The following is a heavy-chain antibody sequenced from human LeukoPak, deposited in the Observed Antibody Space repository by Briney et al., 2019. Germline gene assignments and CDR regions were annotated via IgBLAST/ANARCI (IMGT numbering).Heavy chain of an antibody. CDR2: IKQDGSEK. CDR3: AKVVDCSSTSCYNFDY. Sequence: GGSLRLSCAASGFTFSSYWMSWVRQAPGKGLEWVANIKQDGSEKYYVDSVKGRFTISRDNAKNSLYLQMNSLRAEDTAVYYCAKVVDCSSTSCYNFDYWGQGTLVTVSS. CDR1: GFTFSSYW. J-gene: IGHJ4*02. V-gene: IGHV3-7*03. D-gene: IGHD2-2*02.